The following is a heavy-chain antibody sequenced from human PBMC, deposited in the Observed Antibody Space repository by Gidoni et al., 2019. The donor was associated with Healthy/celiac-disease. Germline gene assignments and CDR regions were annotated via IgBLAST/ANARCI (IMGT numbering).Heavy chain of an antibody. J-gene: IGHJ6*02. D-gene: IGHD3-16*01. Sequence: EVQLLESGGGLVQPGGSLRLSCAASGFTLSSYAMSWVRQAPGKGLGWVSAISGSGGSTYYADSVKGRFTISRDNSKNTLYLQMNSLRAEDTAVYYCAKDHWARENYYYYYGMDVWGQGTTVTVSS. CDR3: AKDHWARENYYYYYGMDV. V-gene: IGHV3-23*01. CDR2: ISGSGGST. CDR1: GFTLSSYA.